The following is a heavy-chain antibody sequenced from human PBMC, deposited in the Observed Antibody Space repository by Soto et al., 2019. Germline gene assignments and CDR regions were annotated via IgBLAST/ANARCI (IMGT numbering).Heavy chain of an antibody. D-gene: IGHD1-7*01. CDR1: GGSISSGGYS. V-gene: IGHV4-30-2*01. CDR2: IYHSGST. Sequence: QLQLQESGSGLVKPSQTLSLTCAVSGGSISSGGYSWSWIRQPPGKVMAWSGYIYHSGSTYYNPSIKSRVTISVDRSKNQFSLKLSSVTAADTAVYYCARDVTGTTNGWFDPWGQGTLVTVSS. CDR3: ARDVTGTTNGWFDP. J-gene: IGHJ5*02.